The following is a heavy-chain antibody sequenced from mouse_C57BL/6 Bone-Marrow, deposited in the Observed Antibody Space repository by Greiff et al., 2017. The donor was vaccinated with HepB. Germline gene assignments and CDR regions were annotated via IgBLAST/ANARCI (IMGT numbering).Heavy chain of an antibody. CDR2: IDPSDSYT. V-gene: IGHV1-69*01. CDR1: GYTFTSYW. CDR3: ASKGTAQATWAY. D-gene: IGHD3-2*02. Sequence: QVQLQQPGAELVMPGASVKLSCKASGYTFTSYWMHWVKQRPGQGLEWIGVIDPSDSYTNYNQKFKGKSTLTVDKSSSTAYMQLSSLTSEDSAVYYCASKGTAQATWAYWGQGTLVTVSA. J-gene: IGHJ3*01.